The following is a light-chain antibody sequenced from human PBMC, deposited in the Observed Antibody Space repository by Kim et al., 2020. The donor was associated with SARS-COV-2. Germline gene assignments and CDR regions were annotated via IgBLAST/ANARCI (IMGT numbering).Light chain of an antibody. CDR2: AAS. CDR3: EQSYITAEYT. V-gene: IGKV1-39*01. J-gene: IGKJ2*01. CDR1: QCMSHY. Sequence: ASVGDSVTMACRPSQCMSHYLHWYQQKRGRAPELQIYAASRLHSGVPSRVSGSGSGTDFTLSISSVQPEGFATYYCEQSYITAEYTFGEGTKLEI.